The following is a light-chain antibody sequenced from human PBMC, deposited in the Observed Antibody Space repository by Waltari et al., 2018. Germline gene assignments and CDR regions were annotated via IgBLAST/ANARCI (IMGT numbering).Light chain of an antibody. V-gene: IGLV2-14*03. CDR1: SSDVGAYNY. Sequence: QSALTQPASVSGSPGQSITISCTGTSSDVGAYNYVSWYQQHPGQAPKLMIYDVTSRPSGVSNRFSGSKSGNTASLTISGLQAEDEADYYCSSYTSSSTPVVFGGGTKLTVL. J-gene: IGLJ2*01. CDR2: DVT. CDR3: SSYTSSSTPVV.